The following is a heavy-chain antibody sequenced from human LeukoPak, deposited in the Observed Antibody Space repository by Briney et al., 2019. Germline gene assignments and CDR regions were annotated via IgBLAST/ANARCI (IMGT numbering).Heavy chain of an antibody. Sequence: ASVKVSCKSSGFTFTDEYIHWVRQAPRQGLEWMGWINPYSGAINYAQKFQGRVTMTRDTSISTAYMEPSRLRSDDTAVYYCARAACSGGSCHLFDYWGQGTLVTVSS. CDR3: ARAACSGGSCHLFDY. V-gene: IGHV1-2*02. CDR2: INPYSGAI. D-gene: IGHD2-15*01. J-gene: IGHJ4*02. CDR1: GFTFTDEY.